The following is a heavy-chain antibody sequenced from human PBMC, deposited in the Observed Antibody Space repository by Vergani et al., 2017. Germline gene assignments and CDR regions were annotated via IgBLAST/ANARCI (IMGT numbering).Heavy chain of an antibody. V-gene: IGHV1-8*01. CDR2: MNPNSGNT. CDR3: ARAAGGLWFGELLSRPNWFDP. D-gene: IGHD3-10*01. Sequence: QVQLVQSGAEVKKPGASVKVSCKASGYTFTSYDINWVRQATGQGLEWMGWMNPNSGNTGYAQKFQGRVTMTRNTSISTAYMELSSLRSEDTAVYYCARAAGGLWFGELLSRPNWFDPWGQGTLVTVSS. CDR1: GYTFTSYD. J-gene: IGHJ5*02.